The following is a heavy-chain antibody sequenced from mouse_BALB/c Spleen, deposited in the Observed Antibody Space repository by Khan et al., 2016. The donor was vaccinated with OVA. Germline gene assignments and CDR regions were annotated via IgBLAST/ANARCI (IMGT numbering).Heavy chain of an antibody. Sequence: EVQLQESGPGLVKPSQSLSLTCTVTGYSITSDYAWNCIRQFPGNKLEWMGFISYSGNTKYNPSLKSRISMTRDTSKNQFFLQLNSVTPEDTATYYCARVYGGDFDYWGQGTTLIVSS. CDR2: ISYSGNT. J-gene: IGHJ2*01. D-gene: IGHD2-10*02. V-gene: IGHV3-2*02. CDR1: GYSITSDYA. CDR3: ARVYGGDFDY.